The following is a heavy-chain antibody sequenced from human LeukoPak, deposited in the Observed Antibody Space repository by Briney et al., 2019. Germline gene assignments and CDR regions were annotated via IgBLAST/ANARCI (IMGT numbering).Heavy chain of an antibody. CDR3: ARDLVFLPKNGCFDY. CDR2: ISAYNGNT. D-gene: IGHD2-2*03. CDR1: GYTFTSYG. J-gene: IGHJ4*02. V-gene: IGHV1-18*01. Sequence: GASVKVSCKASGYTFTSYGISWVRQAPGQGLEWMGWISAYNGNTNYAQKLQGRVTMATDTSTGTAYMELRSLRSDDTAVYYCARDLVFLPKNGCFDYWGQGTLVTVSS.